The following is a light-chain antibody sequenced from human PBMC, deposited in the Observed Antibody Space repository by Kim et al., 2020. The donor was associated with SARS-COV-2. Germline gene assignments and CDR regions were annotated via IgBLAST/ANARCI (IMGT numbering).Light chain of an antibody. Sequence: SPGERVTLSCRASQSVKNNLAWYQQRPGQAPRILIYSACSSATDVAARFSGSGSGTEFTLNIRSVKSEDLEVYYCQQYNDWPLLTFGGGTKV. CDR3: QQYNDWPLLT. V-gene: IGKV3-15*01. CDR2: SAC. CDR1: QSVKNN. J-gene: IGKJ4*01.